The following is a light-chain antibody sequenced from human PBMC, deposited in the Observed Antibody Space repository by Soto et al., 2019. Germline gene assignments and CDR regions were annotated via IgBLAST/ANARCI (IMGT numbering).Light chain of an antibody. CDR1: QSISSSY. J-gene: IGKJ1*01. CDR2: GAS. Sequence: EIVLTQSPGTLSLSPGERATLSCRASQSISSSYLAWYQQKPGQAPRLLMYGASSRATVIPDTFSGSGSGTDFTLTISRLEPEDFAVYYCQQYASSPRTFGQGTRVEFK. CDR3: QQYASSPRT. V-gene: IGKV3-20*01.